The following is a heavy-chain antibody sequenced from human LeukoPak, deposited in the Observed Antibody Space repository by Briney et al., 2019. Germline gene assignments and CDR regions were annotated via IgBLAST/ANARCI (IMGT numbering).Heavy chain of an antibody. D-gene: IGHD1-14*01. J-gene: IGHJ6*03. CDR2: IRVDNGDT. Sequence: ASVKVSCKASGYTFTRYGISWVRQAPGQGLEWMGWIRVDNGDTDNAQKFQGRVTITTDTSSTTIYMELRSLRSDDTAVYYCAGENLYYNYMDVWGKGTTVTVSS. V-gene: IGHV1-18*01. CDR3: AGENLYYNYMDV. CDR1: GYTFTRYG.